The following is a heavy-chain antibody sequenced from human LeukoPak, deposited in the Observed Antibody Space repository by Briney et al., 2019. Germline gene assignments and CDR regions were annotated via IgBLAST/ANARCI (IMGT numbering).Heavy chain of an antibody. D-gene: IGHD5-12*01. V-gene: IGHV3-23*01. Sequence: GGSLRLSCAASGFTSSNYAMSWVRQAPGKGLEWVSSISGSGGSTYYADSVKGRFTISRDNSKNTLPLQMNSLRAEDTAIYYCATPIVTSRAFDIWGQGTMVTVSS. J-gene: IGHJ3*02. CDR2: ISGSGGST. CDR3: ATPIVTSRAFDI. CDR1: GFTSSNYA.